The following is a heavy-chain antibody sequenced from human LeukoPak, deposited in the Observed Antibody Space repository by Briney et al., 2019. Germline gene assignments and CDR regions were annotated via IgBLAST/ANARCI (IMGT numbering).Heavy chain of an antibody. D-gene: IGHD6-19*01. CDR3: ATALTDQWLERRFDY. Sequence: ASVKVSCKVSGYALTELSMHWVRQAPGKGLEWMGGYDPEDGAIIYAQKFQGRATVTEDTSTDTAHMELSSLRSEDTAVYYCATALTDQWLERRFDYWGQGTLVTVSS. CDR2: YDPEDGAI. J-gene: IGHJ4*02. CDR1: GYALTELS. V-gene: IGHV1-24*01.